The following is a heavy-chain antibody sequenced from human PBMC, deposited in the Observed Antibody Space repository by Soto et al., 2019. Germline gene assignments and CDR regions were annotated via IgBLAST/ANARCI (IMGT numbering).Heavy chain of an antibody. V-gene: IGHV4-61*01. D-gene: IGHD2-8*01. CDR2: IYYSGST. J-gene: IGHJ4*02. CDR1: GGSVSSGSYY. CDR3: ARGGKVYVSWGY. Sequence: QVQLQESGPGLVKPSETLSLTCAVSGGSVSSGSYYWSWIRQPPGKGLEWIGYIYYSGSTNYNPSLKSRVTISVDTSKNQFSLKLSSVTAADTAVYYCARGGKVYVSWGYWGQGTLVTVSS.